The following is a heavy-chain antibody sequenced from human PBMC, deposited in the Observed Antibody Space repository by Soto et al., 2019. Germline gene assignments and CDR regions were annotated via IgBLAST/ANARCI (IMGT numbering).Heavy chain of an antibody. V-gene: IGHV3-48*03. CDR3: GNSGSYANSFDP. Sequence: GGSLRLSCAASGFTFSSYAMNWVRQAPGKGLEWVSYISSSGSTIYYADSVKGRFTISRDNAKNKLYLQMNSLRAEETAVYYWGNSGSYANSFDPWGQGTLVTVSS. J-gene: IGHJ5*02. D-gene: IGHD1-26*01. CDR1: GFTFSSYA. CDR2: ISSSGSTI.